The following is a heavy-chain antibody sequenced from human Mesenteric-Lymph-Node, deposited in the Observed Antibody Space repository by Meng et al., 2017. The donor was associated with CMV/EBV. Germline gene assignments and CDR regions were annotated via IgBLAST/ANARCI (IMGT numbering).Heavy chain of an antibody. CDR2: IYRDDNT. J-gene: IGHJ4*02. CDR3: LPDVVLVPVSY. D-gene: IGHD2-2*01. CDR1: GFTVSSYY. V-gene: IGHV3-66*02. Sequence: GGSLRLSCGVPGFTVSSYYMTWFRQPPGKGLEWVSVIYRDDNTDYADSVKGRFTTSRDNSKNTLYLHMNSLRTEDTALYYCLPDVVLVPVSYWGQGTLVTVSS.